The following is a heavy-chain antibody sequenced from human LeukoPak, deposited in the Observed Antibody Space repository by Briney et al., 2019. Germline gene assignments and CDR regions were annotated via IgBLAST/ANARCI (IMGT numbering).Heavy chain of an antibody. CDR1: GYTFTSYD. V-gene: IGHV1-8*01. CDR2: MNPNSGNT. J-gene: IGHJ4*02. CDR3: AKDGRRVTMIVVVSPPKNIDY. Sequence: ASVKVSCKASGYTFTSYDINWVRQATGQGLEWMGWMNPNSGNTGYAQKFQGRVTMTRNTSISTAYMELSSLRAEDTAVYYCAKDGRRVTMIVVVSPPKNIDYWGQGTLVTVSS. D-gene: IGHD3-22*01.